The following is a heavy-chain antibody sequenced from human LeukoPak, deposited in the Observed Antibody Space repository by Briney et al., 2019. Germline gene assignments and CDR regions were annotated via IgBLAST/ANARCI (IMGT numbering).Heavy chain of an antibody. CDR1: DGSISSYY. CDR2: IYYSGST. D-gene: IGHD3-22*01. Sequence: SETLSLTCTVSDGSISSYYWSWIRQPPGKGLEWIGYIYYSGSTNYNPSLKSRVTISVDTSKNQFSLKLSSVTAADTAVYYCARGTVVITMIDYWGQGTLVTVSS. J-gene: IGHJ4*02. V-gene: IGHV4-59*12. CDR3: ARGTVVITMIDY.